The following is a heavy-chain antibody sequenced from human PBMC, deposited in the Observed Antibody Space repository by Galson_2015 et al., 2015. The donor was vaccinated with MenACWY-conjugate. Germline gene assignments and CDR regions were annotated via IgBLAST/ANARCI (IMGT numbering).Heavy chain of an antibody. Sequence: ETLSLTCAVYGGSFSGYYWSWIRQPPGKGLEWIGEVNHSGSTNYNPSLKSRVTISVDTSKNQFSLKLSSVTAADTAVYYCARGSLAAGPVIVATISTSHFDYWGQGTLVTVSS. CDR2: VNHSGST. CDR1: GGSFSGYY. J-gene: IGHJ4*02. CDR3: ARGSLAAGPVIVATISTSHFDY. D-gene: IGHD2/OR15-2a*01. V-gene: IGHV4-34*01.